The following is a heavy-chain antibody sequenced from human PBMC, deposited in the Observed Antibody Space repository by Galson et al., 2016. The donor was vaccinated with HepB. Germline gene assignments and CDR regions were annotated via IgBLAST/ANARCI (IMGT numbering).Heavy chain of an antibody. CDR1: GFTFSNYY. Sequence: SLRLSCAASGFTFSNYYMNWIRQAPGKGLEWVALIWYDGNNKYYADSVKGRFTISRDNSKNTLYLQMNSLRAEVTAVYYCARERPDIAVAAFDYWGQGTQVTVSS. D-gene: IGHD6-19*01. CDR2: IWYDGNNK. CDR3: ARERPDIAVAAFDY. J-gene: IGHJ4*02. V-gene: IGHV3-33*08.